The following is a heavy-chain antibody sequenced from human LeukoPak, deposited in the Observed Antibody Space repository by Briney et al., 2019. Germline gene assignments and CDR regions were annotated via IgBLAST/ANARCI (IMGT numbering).Heavy chain of an antibody. CDR3: AKDRSLRTTVTTPTFDY. CDR2: ISYDGSNK. CDR1: GFTFSSYG. V-gene: IGHV3-30*18. J-gene: IGHJ4*02. D-gene: IGHD4-17*01. Sequence: PGRSLRLSCAASGFTFSSYGMHWVRQAPGKGLEWVAFISYDGSNKYYADSVKGRFTISRDNSKNTLYLQMNSLRAEDTAVYYCAKDRSLRTTVTTPTFDYWGQGTLVTVSS.